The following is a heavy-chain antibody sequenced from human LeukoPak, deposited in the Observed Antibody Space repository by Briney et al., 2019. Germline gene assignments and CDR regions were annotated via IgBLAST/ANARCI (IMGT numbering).Heavy chain of an antibody. CDR3: AREGKLGVVTSKAFDY. Sequence: GGSLRLSCAASGFSFSTYGMHWVRQGPGKGLEWVAVIWYDGSGEFYADSVKGRFTIFRDNSKNTLYLQMNSLRDEDTAVYYCAREGKLGVVTSKAFDYWGQGTLVTVSS. CDR2: IWYDGSGE. CDR1: GFSFSTYG. J-gene: IGHJ4*02. D-gene: IGHD4-23*01. V-gene: IGHV3-33*01.